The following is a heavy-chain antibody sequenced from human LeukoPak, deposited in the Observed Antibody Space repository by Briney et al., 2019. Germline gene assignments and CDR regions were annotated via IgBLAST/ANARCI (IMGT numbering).Heavy chain of an antibody. V-gene: IGHV3-21*04. CDR1: GFTFSSYS. Sequence: GGSLRLSCAASGFTFSSYSMNWVRQAPGKGLEWVSSISSSSSYIYYADSVKGRFTISRDNSKNTLYLQMNSLRAEDTAVYYCAKDRLGYCSGGSCYYFDYWGQGTLVTVSS. CDR2: ISSSSSYI. D-gene: IGHD2-15*01. CDR3: AKDRLGYCSGGSCYYFDY. J-gene: IGHJ4*02.